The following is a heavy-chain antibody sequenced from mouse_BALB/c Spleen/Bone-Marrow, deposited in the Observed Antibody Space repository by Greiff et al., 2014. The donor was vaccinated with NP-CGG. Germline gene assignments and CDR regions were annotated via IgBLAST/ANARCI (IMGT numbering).Heavy chain of an antibody. CDR3: ARSTMITTGYYYVMDY. J-gene: IGHJ4*01. CDR1: GFTFSSFG. CDR2: ISSGSSTI. D-gene: IGHD2-4*01. Sequence: EVQLVESGGGLVQPGGSRKVSCAASGFTFSSFGMHWVRQAPEKGLEWVAYISSGSSTIYYADTVKGRFTISRDNPKNTLFLQMTSLRSEDTAMYYCARSTMITTGYYYVMDYWGQGTSVTVSS. V-gene: IGHV5-17*02.